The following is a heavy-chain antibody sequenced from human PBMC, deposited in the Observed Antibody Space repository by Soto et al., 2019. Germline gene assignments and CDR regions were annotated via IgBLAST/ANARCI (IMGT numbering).Heavy chain of an antibody. J-gene: IGHJ5*02. CDR1: GGSISSGDYY. CDR2: IYYSGST. V-gene: IGHV4-30-4*01. Sequence: QVQLQESGPGLVKPSQTLSLTCTVSGGSISSGDYYWSWIRQPPGKGLEWIGYIYYSGSTYYNPSLMSRVTISVDTSKNPFSLKLSAVTAADTAVYYCARERPDSSRLDPWGQGTLVTVSS. D-gene: IGHD6-13*01. CDR3: ARERPDSSRLDP.